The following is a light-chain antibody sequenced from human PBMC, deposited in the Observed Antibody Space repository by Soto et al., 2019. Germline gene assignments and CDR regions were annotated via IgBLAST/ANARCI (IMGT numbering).Light chain of an antibody. CDR2: AAS. V-gene: IGKV1-39*01. CDR3: QQSYSTLRT. CDR1: QSISSY. Sequence: DIQMTQSPPSLSASVGDRVTITCRASQSISSYLNWYQQKPGKAPKLLIYAASSLQSGVPSRFSGSGSGTDFTLTISSLQPEDFATYYCQQSYSTLRTFGQGTKVDIK. J-gene: IGKJ1*01.